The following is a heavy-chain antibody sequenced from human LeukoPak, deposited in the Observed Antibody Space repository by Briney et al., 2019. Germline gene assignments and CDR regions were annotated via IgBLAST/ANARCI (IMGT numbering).Heavy chain of an antibody. D-gene: IGHD3-3*01. CDR2: INHSGST. V-gene: IGHV4-34*01. CDR3: ARSPPHYDFWSGYLMGTNWFDP. J-gene: IGHJ5*02. CDR1: GGSFSGYY. Sequence: SETLSLTCAVYGGSFSGYYWSWIRQPPGKGLEWIGEINHSGSTNYNPSLKSRVTISVDTSKNQFSLKLSSVTAADTAVYHCARSPPHYDFWSGYLMGTNWFDPWGQGTLVTVSS.